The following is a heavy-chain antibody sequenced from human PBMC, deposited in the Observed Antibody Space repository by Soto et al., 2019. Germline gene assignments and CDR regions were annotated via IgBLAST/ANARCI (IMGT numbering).Heavy chain of an antibody. J-gene: IGHJ6*02. D-gene: IGHD6-13*01. CDR2: ISGSGGST. V-gene: IGHV3-23*01. Sequence: GGSLRLSCAASGFTFSSYAMSWVRQAPGKGLEWVSAISGSGGSTYYADSVKGRFTISRDNSKNTLYLQMNSLRAEETAVYYCAKDNIGEYSSSWYRYPHYYYGMDVWGQGTTVTVSS. CDR1: GFTFSSYA. CDR3: AKDNIGEYSSSWYRYPHYYYGMDV.